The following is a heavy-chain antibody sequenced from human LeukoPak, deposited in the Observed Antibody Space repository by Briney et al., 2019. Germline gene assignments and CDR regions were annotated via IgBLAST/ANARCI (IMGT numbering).Heavy chain of an antibody. CDR2: ITGSGGST. V-gene: IGHV3-23*01. CDR3: ARDQLGAVLYFDY. Sequence: GGTLRLSCVASGFTFSTYGISWVRQAPGKGLEWVSAITGSGGSTYYADSVKGRFTISRDNSKKTLYLQINSLRVEDTAVYYCARDQLGAVLYFDYWGQGALVTVSS. CDR1: GFTFSTYG. D-gene: IGHD1-1*01. J-gene: IGHJ4*02.